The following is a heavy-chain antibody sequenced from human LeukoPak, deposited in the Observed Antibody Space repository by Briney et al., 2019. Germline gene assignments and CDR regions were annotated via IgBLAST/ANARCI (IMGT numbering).Heavy chain of an antibody. D-gene: IGHD3-10*01. CDR1: GFTVSSNY. Sequence: GGSLRLSCAASGFTVSSNYMSWVRQAPGKGLEWVSDIYSGGSTYYADSVKGRFTISRDNSKNTLYLQMNSLRAEDTAVYYCAREAYYYGSGSYSADAFDIWGQGTMVTVSS. J-gene: IGHJ3*02. CDR3: AREAYYYGSGSYSADAFDI. V-gene: IGHV3-66*01. CDR2: IYSGGST.